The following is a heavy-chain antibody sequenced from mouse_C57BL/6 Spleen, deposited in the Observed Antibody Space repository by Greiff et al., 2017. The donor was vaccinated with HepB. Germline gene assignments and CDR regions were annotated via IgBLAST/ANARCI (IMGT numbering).Heavy chain of an antibody. CDR2: IDPSDSYT. V-gene: IGHV1-59*01. D-gene: IGHD1-1*01. CDR3: ARSNYYDGSFYAMDY. CDR1: GYTFTSYW. Sequence: QVQLQQSGAELVRPGTSVKLSCKASGYTFTSYWMHWVKQRPGQGLEWIGVIDPSDSYTNYNQKFKGKATLTVDTSSSTAYMQLSSQTSEDSAVYYCARSNYYDGSFYAMDYWGQETTVTVSS. J-gene: IGHJ4*01.